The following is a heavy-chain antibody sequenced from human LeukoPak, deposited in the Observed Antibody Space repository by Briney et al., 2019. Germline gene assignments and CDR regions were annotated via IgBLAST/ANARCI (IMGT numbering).Heavy chain of an antibody. CDR1: GFPFSIYI. D-gene: IGHD3-22*01. J-gene: IGHJ6*02. V-gene: IGHV3-23*01. Sequence: GGSLRLSCVASGFPFSIYIMTWVRRAPGKGLEWISAITDSGATTYYADSVRGRFTISRDNSKNTLYLQMNSLRAEDTAVYYCAKDYDTSGYYYNYYYGMDVWGQGTTVTASS. CDR3: AKDYDTSGYYYNYYYGMDV. CDR2: ITDSGATT.